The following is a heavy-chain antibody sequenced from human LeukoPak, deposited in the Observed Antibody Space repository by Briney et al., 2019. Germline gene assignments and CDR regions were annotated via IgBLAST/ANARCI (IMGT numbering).Heavy chain of an antibody. CDR3: ARDNDLLRYFDWPLDY. D-gene: IGHD3-9*01. CDR1: GFTFSNYW. V-gene: IGHV3-74*01. Sequence: GGSLRLSCAVSGFTFSNYWMHWVRQAPGKGLVWVSRINSDGSSSTYADSVKGRFTISRDNAKNTLYLQMNSLRAEDTAVYYCARDNDLLRYFDWPLDYWGQGTLVTVSS. J-gene: IGHJ4*02. CDR2: INSDGSSS.